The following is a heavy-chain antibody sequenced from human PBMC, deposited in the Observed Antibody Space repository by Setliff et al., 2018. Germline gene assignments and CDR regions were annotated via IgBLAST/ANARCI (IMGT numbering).Heavy chain of an antibody. D-gene: IGHD4-17*01. CDR2: VNPSGGHP. J-gene: IGHJ5*02. V-gene: IGHV1-46*01. Sequence: ASVKVSCKASGFTFINFHLHWVRLAPGQGLQWMGMVNPSGGHPVYAQKFQGRVTMTTDTFTNTAYMELSRLRSDDTAVYSCARSRLYGGWFDPWGQGTLVTVSS. CDR3: ARSRLYGGWFDP. CDR1: GFTFINFH.